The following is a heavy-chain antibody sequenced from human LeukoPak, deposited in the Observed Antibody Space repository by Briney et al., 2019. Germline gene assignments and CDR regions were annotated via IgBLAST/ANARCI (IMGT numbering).Heavy chain of an antibody. CDR2: IYYSGST. CDR1: GGSLNSDDYY. V-gene: IGHV4-30-4*01. Sequence: SETLSLTCTVSGGSLNSDDYYWSWIRQSPGKGLEWIGYIYYSGSTYYNPSLKSRVTISADTSKNQFSLKLSSVTAADTAVYYCAKNGQSGFSFDPWGQGTLVTVSS. CDR3: AKNGQSGFSFDP. D-gene: IGHD2-8*01. J-gene: IGHJ5*02.